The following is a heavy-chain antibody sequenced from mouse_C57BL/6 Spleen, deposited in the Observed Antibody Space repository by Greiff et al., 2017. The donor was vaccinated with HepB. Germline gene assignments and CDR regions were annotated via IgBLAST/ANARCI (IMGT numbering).Heavy chain of an antibody. D-gene: IGHD2-3*01. CDR2: IYWDDDK. CDR1: GFSLSTSGMG. Sequence: VKLMESGPGILQSSQTLSLTCSFSGFSLSTSGMGVSWIRQPSGKGLEWLAHIYWDDDKRYNPSLKSRLTISKDTSRNQVFLKITSVDTADTATYYCARSNDGYAWFAYWGQGTLVTVSA. J-gene: IGHJ3*01. CDR3: ARSNDGYAWFAY. V-gene: IGHV8-12*01.